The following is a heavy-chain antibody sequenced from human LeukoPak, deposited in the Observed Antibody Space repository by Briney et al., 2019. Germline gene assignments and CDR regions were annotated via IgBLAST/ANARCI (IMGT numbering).Heavy chain of an antibody. J-gene: IGHJ4*02. CDR3: ARDGSNLIAVAGTGY. CDR2: INPSGGST. D-gene: IGHD6-19*01. V-gene: IGHV1-46*01. Sequence: ASVKVSCKASGYTFTSYYMHWVRQAPGQGLEGMGIINPSGGSTNYAQKFQGRVTMTRDTSTSTVYMELSSLRSEDTAVYYCARDGSNLIAVAGTGYWGQGTLVTVSS. CDR1: GYTFTSYY.